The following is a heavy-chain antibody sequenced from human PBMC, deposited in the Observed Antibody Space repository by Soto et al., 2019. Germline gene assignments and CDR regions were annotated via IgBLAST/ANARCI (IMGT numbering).Heavy chain of an antibody. CDR1: GFTFSSYG. J-gene: IGHJ4*02. V-gene: IGHV3-23*01. D-gene: IGHD2-2*01. CDR2: IRHSGGNT. CDR3: ATFIFCSSTSCYGREGGY. Sequence: EVQLLESGGGLVQPGGSLRLSCAASGFTFSSYGMSWVRQAPRKGLEWVSAIRHSGGNTYYADSVKGRFAISRDNSKNTLYLQMNSLRAEDTAVYYCATFIFCSSTSCYGREGGYWGQGTLVTVSS.